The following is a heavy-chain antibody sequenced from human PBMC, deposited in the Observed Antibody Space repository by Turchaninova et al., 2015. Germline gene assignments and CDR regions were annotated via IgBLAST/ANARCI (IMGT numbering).Heavy chain of an antibody. J-gene: IGHJ2*01. CDR2: IYWDDDK. D-gene: IGHD1-1*01. CDR1: GFSLSTSGVG. CDR3: AHRLPTGSPWDGGYFDL. V-gene: IGHV2-5*02. Sequence: QITLKESGPTLVKPTQTLTLTCIFSGFSLSTSGVGVGWIRKPPGKALECLSLIYWDDDKRYSPTLKSRITITKDTSKNQVVLTMANVDPVDTATYYCAHRLPTGSPWDGGYFDLWGRGTLVTVSS.